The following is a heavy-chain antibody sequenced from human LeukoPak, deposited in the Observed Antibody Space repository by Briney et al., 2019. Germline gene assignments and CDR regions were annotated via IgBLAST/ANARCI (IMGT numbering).Heavy chain of an antibody. CDR2: ISANNGNR. J-gene: IGHJ5*02. V-gene: IGHV1-18*01. D-gene: IGHD3-3*01. CDR3: ARDFGVVIMGGRVDP. CDR1: GYTFTNYG. Sequence: GASVKVSCKGSGYTFTNYGISWVRQAPGQGLEWMGWISANNGNRNYAQKFQGRVTMTTDTSTSTAYMELRSLRSDDTAVYYCARDFGVVIMGGRVDPWGQGTLVTVSS.